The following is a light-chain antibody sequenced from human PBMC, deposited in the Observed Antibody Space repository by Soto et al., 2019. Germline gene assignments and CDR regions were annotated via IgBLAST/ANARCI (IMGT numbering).Light chain of an antibody. V-gene: IGKV3-15*01. CDR1: QSVSSN. Sequence: EIEMTQSPATLSVSAGERATLSCRASQSVSSNLAWYQQKPGQAPRLLIYGASTRATGIPARFSGSGSETEFTLTISSLQSEDFAVYYCQQYNNWPLTFGGGTKVDIK. CDR2: GAS. CDR3: QQYNNWPLT. J-gene: IGKJ4*01.